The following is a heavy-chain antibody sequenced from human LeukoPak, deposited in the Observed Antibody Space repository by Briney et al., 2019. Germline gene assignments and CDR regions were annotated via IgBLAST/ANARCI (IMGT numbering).Heavy chain of an antibody. D-gene: IGHD5-18*01. J-gene: IGHJ6*03. CDR1: GGSISSSY. Sequence: SETLSLTCTVSGGSISSSYWSWIRQPPGKGLEWIGYIYYDGSTNYNPSLRGRVTISVDTPKNQFSLKLSSVTAAETAVYYCAREGRYRYGYNEYHLYMDIWGKGTTVTVSS. CDR2: IYYDGST. V-gene: IGHV4-59*12. CDR3: AREGRYRYGYNEYHLYMDI.